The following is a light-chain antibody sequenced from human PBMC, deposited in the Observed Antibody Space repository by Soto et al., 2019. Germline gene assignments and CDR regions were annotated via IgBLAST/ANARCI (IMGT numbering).Light chain of an antibody. V-gene: IGKV2-28*01. CDR2: MGS. CDR1: QSLLESNGNNY. Sequence: AVPQSHLSLLVNPGEPASISCRSSQSLLESNGNNYLHWYLQKPGQSPQLLIYMGSTRASGVPDRFSGSGSGTEFTLTISSLQPDDFATYYCQQFLPFGGGTKV. J-gene: IGKJ4*01. CDR3: QQFLP.